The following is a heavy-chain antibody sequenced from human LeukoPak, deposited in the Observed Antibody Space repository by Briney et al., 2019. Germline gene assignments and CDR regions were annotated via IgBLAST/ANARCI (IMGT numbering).Heavy chain of an antibody. V-gene: IGHV4-39*01. CDR2: IYYSGST. CDR1: GDSISSSSYY. Sequence: SETLSLTCTVSGDSISSSSYYWDWIRQPPGKGLEWIGSIYYSGSTYYNPSLKSRVTISVDTSKNQFSLKLTSVTAADTAVYYCARHGRRMVRGNYYFDYWGQGTLVTVSS. CDR3: ARHGRRMVRGNYYFDY. D-gene: IGHD3-10*01. J-gene: IGHJ4*02.